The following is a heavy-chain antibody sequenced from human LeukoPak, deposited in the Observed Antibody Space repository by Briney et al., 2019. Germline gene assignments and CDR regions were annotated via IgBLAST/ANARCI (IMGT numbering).Heavy chain of an antibody. V-gene: IGHV3-21*06. CDR1: GFSFRSFS. D-gene: IGHD6-19*01. CDR2: ISDNSRSK. J-gene: IGHJ4*02. CDR3: ARDRGSGWYGDLGY. Sequence: GGSLRLSCAASGFSFRSFSMNWVRQAPGKGLEWVSPISDNSRSKYYADSVKGRFTISRDNAKNSVYLEMNSLKVEDTAVYFCARDRGSGWYGDLGYWGQGTLVTVSS.